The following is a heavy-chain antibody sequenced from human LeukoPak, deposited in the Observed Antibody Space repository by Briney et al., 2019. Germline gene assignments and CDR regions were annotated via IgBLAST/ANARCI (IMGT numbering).Heavy chain of an antibody. CDR3: AKDPNYDFGSGYYDYDYYGMDV. CDR1: GFTLSSYA. J-gene: IGHJ6*02. V-gene: IGHV3-23*01. Sequence: GGSLRLSCAASGFTLSSYAMSWVRQAPGKGREWVSAISGSGGSTYYADSVKGRFTISRDNSTNTRYLQMNSLRAEDTAVYYCAKDPNYDFGSGYYDYDYYGMDVWGQGTMVTVSS. CDR2: ISGSGGST. D-gene: IGHD3-3*01.